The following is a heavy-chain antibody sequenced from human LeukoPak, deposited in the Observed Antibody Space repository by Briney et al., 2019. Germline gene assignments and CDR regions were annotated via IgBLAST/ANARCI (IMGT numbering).Heavy chain of an antibody. CDR3: ASTLRFLEWLRY. D-gene: IGHD3-3*01. CDR2: MNPNSGNT. J-gene: IGHJ4*02. Sequence: ASVKVSCKASGYTFTSYDINWVRQATGQGLEWMGWMNPNSGNTGYAQKLQGRVTMTTDTSTSTAYMELRSLRSDDTAVYYCASTLRFLEWLRYWGQGTLVTVSS. V-gene: IGHV1-8*02. CDR1: GYTFTSYD.